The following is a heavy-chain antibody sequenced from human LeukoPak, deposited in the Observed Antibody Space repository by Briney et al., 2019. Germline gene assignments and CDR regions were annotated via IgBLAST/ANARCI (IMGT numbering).Heavy chain of an antibody. V-gene: IGHV1-2*04. J-gene: IGHJ4*02. CDR3: ARSEMATISNFDY. Sequence: ASVKISCKASGYTFTGYYMHWVRQAPGQGLEWMGWINPNSGGTNYAQKFQGWVTMTRDTSISTAYMELSRLRSDDTAAYYCARSEMATISNFDYWGQGTLVTVSS. D-gene: IGHD5-24*01. CDR1: GYTFTGYY. CDR2: INPNSGGT.